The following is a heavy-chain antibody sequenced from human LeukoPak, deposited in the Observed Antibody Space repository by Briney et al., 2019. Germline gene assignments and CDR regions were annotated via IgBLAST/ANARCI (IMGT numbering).Heavy chain of an antibody. D-gene: IGHD1-1*01. CDR2: ISYDGSVR. V-gene: IGHV3-30*03. J-gene: IGHJ4*02. CDR3: ARAEYSWXAEGTQYYFDY. CDR1: GFTFSNYG. Sequence: SLXXXCXASGFTFSNYGMQWVRQAPGKGLEWVAIISYDGSVRYYGDSVRGRFTISRDNSKNTVYLQMNSLRAEDTAVYYCARAEYSWXAEGTQYYFDYWGQGTLVTVSS.